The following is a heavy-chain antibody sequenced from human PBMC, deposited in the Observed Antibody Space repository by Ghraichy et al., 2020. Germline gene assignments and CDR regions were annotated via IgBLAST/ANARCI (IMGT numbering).Heavy chain of an antibody. CDR3: ARDLTAYIGTYS. CDR1: GDSISSGGSY. V-gene: IGHV4-31*03. J-gene: IGHJ4*02. CDR2: IYYSGST. D-gene: IGHD1-26*01. Sequence: SETLSLTCTVSGDSISSGGSYWSWIRQHPGKDLEWIGYIYYSGSTYYNPSLKSRVTISMDTSKNQFSLKLTSVTAADTAVYYCARDLTAYIGTYSWGQGTLVTVSS.